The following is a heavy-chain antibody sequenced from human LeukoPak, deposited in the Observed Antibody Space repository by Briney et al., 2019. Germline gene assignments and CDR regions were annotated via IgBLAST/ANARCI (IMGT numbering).Heavy chain of an antibody. V-gene: IGHV4-39*07. D-gene: IGHD3-10*01. CDR2: IYYSGST. CDR3: ARERVRGVIITGTIWAFDY. J-gene: IGHJ4*02. CDR1: GGSISSSSYY. Sequence: SETLSLTCTVSGGSISSSSYYWGWIRQPPGKGLEWIGSIYYSGSTNYNPSPKSRVTISVDTSKNQFSLKLSSVTAADTAVYYCARERVRGVIITGTIWAFDYWGQGALVTVSS.